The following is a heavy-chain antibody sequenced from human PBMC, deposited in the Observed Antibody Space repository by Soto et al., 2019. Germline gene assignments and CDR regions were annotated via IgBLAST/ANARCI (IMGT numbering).Heavy chain of an antibody. J-gene: IGHJ4*02. CDR1: DYSIGSDYY. CDR3: ARWASY. CDR2: MNRSGDV. V-gene: IGHV4-38-2*02. Sequence: SETLSLTCTVSDYSIGSDYYWAWIRQPPGKGLEWIGEMNRSGDVKYNQSLKSRVTISADASKNEFSLKLTSVTAADTAVYYCARWASYWGQGALVTVSS.